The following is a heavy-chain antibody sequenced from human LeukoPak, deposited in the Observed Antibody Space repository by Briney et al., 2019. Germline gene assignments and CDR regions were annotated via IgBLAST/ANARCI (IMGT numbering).Heavy chain of an antibody. CDR1: GGSMNSHY. CDR2: MLDTVTT. Sequence: SETLSLTCTVSGGSMNSHYWSWIRQPPGKGLEWIGYMLDTVTTKDNPSLKSRFTLSADTSKNQFSLKLSSVTSADTAVYYCARLGEQQLVLQGTYYYYYYMDVWGKGTTVTVSS. J-gene: IGHJ6*03. CDR3: ARLGEQQLVLQGTYYYYYYMDV. D-gene: IGHD6-13*01. V-gene: IGHV4-59*08.